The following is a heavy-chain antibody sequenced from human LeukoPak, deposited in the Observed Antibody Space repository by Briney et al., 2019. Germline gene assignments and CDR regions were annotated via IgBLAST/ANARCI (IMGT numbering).Heavy chain of an antibody. CDR1: GYTFTGYY. D-gene: IGHD1-1*01. CDR2: INPNSGGT. V-gene: IGHV1-2*02. Sequence: ASVKVSCKASGYTFTGYYMHWVRQAPGQGLEWMGWINPNSGGTNYAQKLQGRVTMTTDTSTSTAYMELRSLRSDDTAVYYCARQPTGTTGPSSWFDPWGQGTLVTVSS. J-gene: IGHJ5*02. CDR3: ARQPTGTTGPSSWFDP.